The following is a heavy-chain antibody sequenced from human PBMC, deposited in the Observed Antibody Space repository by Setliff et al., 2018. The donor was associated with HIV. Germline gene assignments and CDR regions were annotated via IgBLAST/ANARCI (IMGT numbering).Heavy chain of an antibody. D-gene: IGHD1-26*01. CDR1: GYIFSTYA. J-gene: IGHJ4*02. V-gene: IGHV3-23*01. CDR3: ARIGTGSQTDY. Sequence: LRLSCAASGYIFSTYAMDWVRQAPGKGLEWVSSISGRGDGTYYADSVKGRFTFSRDNSKNTVYLQMNSLRTEDTAIYYCARIGTGSQTDYWGQGIQVTVSS. CDR2: ISGRGDGT.